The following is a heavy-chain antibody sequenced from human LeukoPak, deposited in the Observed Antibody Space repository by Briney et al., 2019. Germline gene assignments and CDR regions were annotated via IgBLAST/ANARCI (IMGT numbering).Heavy chain of an antibody. D-gene: IGHD3-22*01. V-gene: IGHV1-2*04. CDR3: ARDPSNDGTGPLSY. CDR2: INPNSGGT. J-gene: IGHJ4*02. Sequence: ASVKVSCKASGYTFTGYYMHWVRQAPGQGLEWMGWINPNSGGTNYAQKFQGWVTMTRDTSISTAYMELSRLRSDDTAVYYCARDPSNDGTGPLSYWGQGTLVTVSS. CDR1: GYTFTGYY.